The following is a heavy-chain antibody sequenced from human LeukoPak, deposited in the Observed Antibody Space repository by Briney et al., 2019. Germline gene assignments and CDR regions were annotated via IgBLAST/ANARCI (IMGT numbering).Heavy chain of an antibody. J-gene: IGHJ6*02. Sequence: KPSETLSLTCTVFGGSISSGSYYWIWIRQPAGKGLEWIGRIYTSGSTNYNPSLKSRVTISVDTSKNQFSLKLSSVTAADTAVYYCASIGLYGSGTEDVWGQGTTLTVSS. V-gene: IGHV4-61*02. D-gene: IGHD3-10*01. CDR3: ASIGLYGSGTEDV. CDR2: IYTSGST. CDR1: GGSISSGSYY.